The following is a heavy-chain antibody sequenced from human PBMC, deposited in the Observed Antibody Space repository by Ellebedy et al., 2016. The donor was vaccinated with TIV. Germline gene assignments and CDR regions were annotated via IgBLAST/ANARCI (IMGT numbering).Heavy chain of an antibody. CDR1: GFTFTNYW. Sequence: GESLKISXAGSGFTFTNYWMNWVRQAPGKGLEWVANINQNGSKIYYVDSVKGRFTISRDNAKNSVSLQMNSLRVGDTAVYYCARYPGTIVVVPAANWFDPWGQGTLVTVSS. V-gene: IGHV3-7*01. CDR2: INQNGSKI. J-gene: IGHJ5*02. D-gene: IGHD2-2*01. CDR3: ARYPGTIVVVPAANWFDP.